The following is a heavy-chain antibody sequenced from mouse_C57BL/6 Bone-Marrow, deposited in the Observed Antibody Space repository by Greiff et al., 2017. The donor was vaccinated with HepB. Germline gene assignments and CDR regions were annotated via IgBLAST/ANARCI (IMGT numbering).Heavy chain of an antibody. CDR1: GYTFTDYY. V-gene: IGHV1-26*01. CDR2: INPNNGGT. CDR3: ARYPEYDPYYFDY. D-gene: IGHD2-4*01. Sequence: VQLQQSGPELVKPGASVKISCKASGYTFTDYYMNWVKQSHGKSLEWIGDINPNNGGTSYNQKFKGKATLTVDKSSSTAYMELRSLTSEDSAVYYCARYPEYDPYYFDYWGQGTTLTVSS. J-gene: IGHJ2*01.